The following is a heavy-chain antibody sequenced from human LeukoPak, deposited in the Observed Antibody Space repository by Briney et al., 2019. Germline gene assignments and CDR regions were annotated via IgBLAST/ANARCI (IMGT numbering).Heavy chain of an antibody. V-gene: IGHV4-4*02. Sequence: PSGTLSLTCAVSGGSISSSNWWSWVRQPPGKGLEWIGEIYHSGSTNYNPSLKSRVTISVDTSKNQFSLKLSSVTAADTAVYYCARMPITYYYGSGSPPNAYYMDVWGKGTTVTISS. D-gene: IGHD3-10*01. CDR1: GGSISSSNW. CDR2: IYHSGST. CDR3: ARMPITYYYGSGSPPNAYYMDV. J-gene: IGHJ6*03.